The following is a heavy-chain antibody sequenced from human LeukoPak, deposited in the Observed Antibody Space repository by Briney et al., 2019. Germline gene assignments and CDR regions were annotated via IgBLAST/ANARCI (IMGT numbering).Heavy chain of an antibody. CDR2: IRSRTNTYAT. Sequence: GGSLRLSCAASGFTFSGSAMHWVRQAPGKGLEWVGRIRSRTNTYATAYAASVKGRFTISRDDSKNTAYLQMNSLKTEDTAVYYCTRGSQSDYYYGMDVWGQGTTVTVSS. CDR1: GFTFSGSA. J-gene: IGHJ6*02. V-gene: IGHV3-73*01. CDR3: TRGSQSDYYYGMDV.